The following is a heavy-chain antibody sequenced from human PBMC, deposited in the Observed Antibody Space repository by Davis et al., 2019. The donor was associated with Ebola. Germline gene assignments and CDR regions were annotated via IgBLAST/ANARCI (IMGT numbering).Heavy chain of an antibody. Sequence: SETLSLTCTVSGGSMSSYYWSWIRQPPGKGLEWIGNIYYGGTTNYNPSLKSRVTISGDTSKNPFSLKLNSVTAADTAMYYCARTPQYSDYGSYFDYWGQGALVTVSS. CDR3: ARTPQYSDYGSYFDY. CDR2: IYYGGTT. J-gene: IGHJ4*02. V-gene: IGHV4-59*01. D-gene: IGHD4-11*01. CDR1: GGSMSSYY.